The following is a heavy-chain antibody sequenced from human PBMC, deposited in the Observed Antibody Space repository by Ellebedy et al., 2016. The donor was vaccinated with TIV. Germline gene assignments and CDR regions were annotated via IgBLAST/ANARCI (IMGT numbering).Heavy chain of an antibody. CDR2: VNHSGNT. CDR3: ARAYDISVYYLDS. CDR1: GGTFSDYH. V-gene: IGHV4-34*01. J-gene: IGHJ5*01. D-gene: IGHD3-22*01. Sequence: SETLSLXXAVYGGTFSDYHWSWIRQSPGRGLEWIGEVNHSGNTNYNPSLKSRVTISADTSKNQFSLKLSSVTAADTAMYYCARAYDISVYYLDSWGRGTLVTASS.